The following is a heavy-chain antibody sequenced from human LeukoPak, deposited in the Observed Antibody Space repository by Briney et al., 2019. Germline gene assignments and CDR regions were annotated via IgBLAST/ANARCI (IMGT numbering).Heavy chain of an antibody. V-gene: IGHV3-7*01. D-gene: IGHD3-10*01. Sequence: PGGSLRLSCAASGFTFSSYWMSWVRQAPGKGLEWVANIKQDGSEKYYVDSVKGRFTISRDNAKNSLYLQMNSLRAEDTAVYYCARDNRGLWFGESPYFDYWGQGTLVTASS. CDR2: IKQDGSEK. CDR3: ARDNRGLWFGESPYFDY. CDR1: GFTFSSYW. J-gene: IGHJ4*02.